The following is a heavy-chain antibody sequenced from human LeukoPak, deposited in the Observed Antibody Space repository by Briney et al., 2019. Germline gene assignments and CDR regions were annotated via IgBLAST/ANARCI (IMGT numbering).Heavy chain of an antibody. CDR1: GGSISTNNW. CDR2: IYHTGST. D-gene: IGHD3-16*01. CDR3: AKSGDYLWDY. V-gene: IGHV4-4*02. J-gene: IGHJ4*02. Sequence: SETLSLTCAVSGGSISTNNWWSWVRQPPGKGLEWIGVIYHTGSTNYSPSLRSRVTMSIDKSNNQFSLNLNSVTAADTAVYYCAKSGDYLWDYWGQGTLVTVSS.